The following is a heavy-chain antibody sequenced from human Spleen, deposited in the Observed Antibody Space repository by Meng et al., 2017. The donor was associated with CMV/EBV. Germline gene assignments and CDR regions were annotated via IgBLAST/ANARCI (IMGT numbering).Heavy chain of an antibody. CDR1: SGGYY. CDR2: IYYSGST. Sequence: SGGYYWSWIRQHPGKGLEWIGYIYYSGSTYYNPSLKSRVTISVDTSKNRFSLKLSSVTAADTAVYYCARAVISGYSSSWYEVAFFDYWGQGTLVTVSS. CDR3: ARAVISGYSSSWYEVAFFDY. V-gene: IGHV4-31*02. D-gene: IGHD6-13*01. J-gene: IGHJ4*02.